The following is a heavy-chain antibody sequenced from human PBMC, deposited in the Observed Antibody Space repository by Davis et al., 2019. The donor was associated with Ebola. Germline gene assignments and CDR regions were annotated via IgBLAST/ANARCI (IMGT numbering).Heavy chain of an antibody. J-gene: IGHJ6*03. CDR3: ARDLRYDSSGYDYYFYMDV. D-gene: IGHD3-22*01. Sequence: PSETLSLTCTVSGGSISRGGSYWTWIRQHPGKGLEWIGYIYYSGSTYYKPSLKSRVTISLGTSKNQFSLNLYPVTAADTAVYYCARDLRYDSSGYDYYFYMDVWGKGTTVTVAS. V-gene: IGHV4-31*03. CDR1: GGSISRGGSY. CDR2: IYYSGST.